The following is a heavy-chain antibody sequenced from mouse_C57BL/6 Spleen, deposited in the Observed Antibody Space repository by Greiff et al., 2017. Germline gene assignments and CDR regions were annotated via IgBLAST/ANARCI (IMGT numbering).Heavy chain of an antibody. J-gene: IGHJ4*01. D-gene: IGHD2-5*01. CDR3: ARSRYSNSYAMDY. CDR1: GYAFSSSW. Sequence: VKLMESGPELVKPGASVKISCKASGYAFSSSWMNWVKQRPGKGLEWIGRIYPGDGDTNYNGKFKGKATLTADKSSSTAYMQLSSLTSEDSAVYFCARSRYSNSYAMDYWGQGTSVTVSS. CDR2: IYPGDGDT. V-gene: IGHV1-82*01.